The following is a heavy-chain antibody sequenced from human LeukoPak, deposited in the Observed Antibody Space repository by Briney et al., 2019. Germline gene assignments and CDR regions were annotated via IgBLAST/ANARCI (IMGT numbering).Heavy chain of an antibody. D-gene: IGHD2-2*02. J-gene: IGHJ6*02. V-gene: IGHV3-23*01. CDR1: GFTFSSYA. CDR3: AKDPSLVYCSSTSCYTRLRGNYYYYGMDV. CDR2: ISGSGGST. Sequence: GGSLRLSCAASGFTFSSYAMSWVRQAPGKGLEWDSAISGSGGSTYYADSVKGRFTISRDNSKNTLYLQMNSLRAEDTAVYYCAKDPSLVYCSSTSCYTRLRGNYYYYGMDVWGQGTTVTVSS.